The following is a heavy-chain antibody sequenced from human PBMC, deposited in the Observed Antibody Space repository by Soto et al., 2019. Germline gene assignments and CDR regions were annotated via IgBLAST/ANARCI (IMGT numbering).Heavy chain of an antibody. CDR2: INAGNGNT. CDR1: GYTFTSYA. Sequence: ASVKVSCKASGYTFTSYAMHWVRQAPGQRLEWMGWINAGNGNTKYSQKFQGRVTITRDTSASTAYMELSSLRSEDTAVYYCERDAKTGYFWPLPFDYWGQGTLVTVSS. D-gene: IGHD3-9*01. J-gene: IGHJ4*02. V-gene: IGHV1-3*01. CDR3: ERDAKTGYFWPLPFDY.